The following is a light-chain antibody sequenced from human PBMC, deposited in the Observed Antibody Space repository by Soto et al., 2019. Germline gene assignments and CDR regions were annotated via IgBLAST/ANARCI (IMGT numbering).Light chain of an antibody. V-gene: IGKV1-39*01. CDR1: QSISSY. CDR3: QQSYSTPQT. CDR2: AAS. Sequence: DIQMTQSPSSLSASVGDRVTVTARGSQSISSYLNWYQQKPGKAPKLLIYAASSLQSGVPSRFSGSGSGTDFTLTISSLQPEDFATYYCQQSYSTPQTFGQGRKVDIK. J-gene: IGKJ1*01.